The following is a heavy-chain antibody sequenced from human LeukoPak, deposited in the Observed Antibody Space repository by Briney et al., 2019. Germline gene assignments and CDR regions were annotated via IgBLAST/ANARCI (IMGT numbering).Heavy chain of an antibody. CDR1: GFTFSSYS. V-gene: IGHV3-21*04. D-gene: IGHD3-22*01. J-gene: IGHJ3*02. Sequence: GALRLSCAASGFTFSSYSMNWVRQAPGKGLGWVSSISSSSSYIYYADSVKGRFTISRDNAKNSLYLQMNSLRAEDTAVYYCARDRTYYYDSSGYWDAFDIWGQGTMVTVSS. CDR2: ISSSSSYI. CDR3: ARDRTYYYDSSGYWDAFDI.